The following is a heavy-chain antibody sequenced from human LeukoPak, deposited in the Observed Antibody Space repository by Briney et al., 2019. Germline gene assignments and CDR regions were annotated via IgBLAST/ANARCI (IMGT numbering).Heavy chain of an antibody. CDR1: SGSISRQY. CDR2: IYYSGST. V-gene: IGHV4-59*08. D-gene: IGHD6-6*01. CDR3: ARQSIAARGYYYYMDV. Sequence: SETLSLTCTVSSGSISRQYWSWIRRPPGKGLEWIGFIYYSGSTNYNPSLKSRVTISVDTSKNQFSLKLTSVTAADTAVYYCARQSIAARGYYYYMDVWGKGTTVTVSS. J-gene: IGHJ6*03.